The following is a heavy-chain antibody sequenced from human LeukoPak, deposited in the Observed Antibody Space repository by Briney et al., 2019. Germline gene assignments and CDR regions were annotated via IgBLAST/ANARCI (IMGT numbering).Heavy chain of an antibody. J-gene: IGHJ3*02. CDR3: ARTHPTYYYDSRRAFDI. D-gene: IGHD3-22*01. CDR1: GYTFTNYA. V-gene: IGHV1-69*13. CDR2: IIPIFGTA. Sequence: ASVKVSCKAAGYTFTNYAMNWVRQAPGQGLEWMGGIIPIFGTANYAQKFQGRVTITADESTSTAYMELSSLRSEDTAVYYCARTHPTYYYDSRRAFDIWGQGTMVTVSS.